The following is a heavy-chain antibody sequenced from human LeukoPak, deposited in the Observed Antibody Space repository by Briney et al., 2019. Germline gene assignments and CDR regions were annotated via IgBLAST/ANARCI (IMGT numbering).Heavy chain of an antibody. J-gene: IGHJ3*02. CDR2: IYYSGST. Sequence: SETLSLTCTVSGGSISSYYWSWIRQSPGKGLEWIGYIYYSGSTKYNPSLKSRVTISVDTSKNQFSLKLNSVTAADMAVYYCARDTQEPAEMTTVGDAFDIWGQGTMVTVSS. CDR1: GGSISSYY. D-gene: IGHD4-17*01. CDR3: ARDTQEPAEMTTVGDAFDI. V-gene: IGHV4-59*01.